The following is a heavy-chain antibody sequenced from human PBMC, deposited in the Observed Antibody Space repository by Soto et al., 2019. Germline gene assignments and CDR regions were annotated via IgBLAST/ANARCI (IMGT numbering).Heavy chain of an antibody. CDR2: ISYDGSNK. CDR3: ARGGYYYDRTWSFDI. Sequence: LRLSCAASGFTFSSYAMHWVRQAPGKGLEWVAVISYDGSNKYYADSVKGRFTISRDNSKNTLYLQMNSLRAEDTAVYYCARGGYYYDRTWSFDIWGQGTMVTVSS. J-gene: IGHJ3*02. V-gene: IGHV3-30-3*01. CDR1: GFTFSSYA. D-gene: IGHD3-22*01.